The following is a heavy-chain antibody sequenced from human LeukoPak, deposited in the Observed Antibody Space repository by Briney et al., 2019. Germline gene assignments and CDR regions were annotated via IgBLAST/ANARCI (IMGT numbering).Heavy chain of an antibody. Sequence: GGSLRLSCAASGFTFSSYWMHWVRQAPGKGLLWVSRIKSDGSGTAYADSVKGRFTISRDNAKNTLYLQMNSLRAEDTAVYYCATESYRSTWYGVGNWGQGVLVTVSS. CDR1: GFTFSSYW. J-gene: IGHJ4*02. V-gene: IGHV3-74*01. CDR3: ATESYRSTWYGVGN. CDR2: IKSDGSGT. D-gene: IGHD6-13*01.